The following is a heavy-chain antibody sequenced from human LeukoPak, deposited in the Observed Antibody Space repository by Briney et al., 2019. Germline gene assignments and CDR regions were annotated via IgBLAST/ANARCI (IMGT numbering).Heavy chain of an antibody. J-gene: IGHJ4*02. Sequence: PGGSLRLSCAASGFTFSGYWMHWVRQAPGKGLVWVSRINSDGSSTTYADSVKGRFSISRDNAKNTLYLQMNSLRVEDTAVYYCARGRPHGNDYWGQGILVTVSS. V-gene: IGHV3-74*01. CDR2: INSDGSST. D-gene: IGHD4-23*01. CDR3: ARGRPHGNDY. CDR1: GFTFSGYW.